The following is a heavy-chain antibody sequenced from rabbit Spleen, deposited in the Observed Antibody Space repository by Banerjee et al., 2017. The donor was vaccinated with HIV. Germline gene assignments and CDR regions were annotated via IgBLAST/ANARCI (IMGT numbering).Heavy chain of an antibody. Sequence: QSLEESGGDLVKPGASLTLTCTASGFSFSDSYYMCWVRQAPGKGLEWIGCIYGGSSGSTYYASWAKGRFTISKTSSTMVTLQMTSLTVADTATYFCARSYASNAWGVDLWGPGTLVTVS. CDR3: ARSYASNAWGVDL. CDR1: GFSFSDSYY. J-gene: IGHJ4*01. CDR2: IYGGSSGST. D-gene: IGHD4-1*01. V-gene: IGHV1S40*01.